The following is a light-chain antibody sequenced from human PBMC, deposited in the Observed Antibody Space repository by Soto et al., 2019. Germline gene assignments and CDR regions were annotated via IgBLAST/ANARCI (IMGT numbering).Light chain of an antibody. Sequence: QLVLTQSPSASASLGASVTLTCTLSSGHSNYAIAWHQQQPGKGPRYLMKVDNDGSHIKGDGIPGRFAGSSSGAERYLTISSLQSEDEADYYCQTWATGIRMFGGGTKLTVL. CDR2: VDNDGSH. CDR1: SGHSNYA. V-gene: IGLV4-69*01. CDR3: QTWATGIRM. J-gene: IGLJ3*02.